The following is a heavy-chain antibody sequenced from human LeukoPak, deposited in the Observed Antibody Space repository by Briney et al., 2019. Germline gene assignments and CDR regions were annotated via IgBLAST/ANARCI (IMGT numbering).Heavy chain of an antibody. Sequence: SETLSLTCTVSGGSISSSSYYWGWIRQPPGKALPCIGCFFSIWSPYYNPSLKSRVTISVDTSKNQFSLRLSSVTAADTAMYYCATRNGDCSSTSCYKWTTVTTYFDYWGQGTLVTVSS. CDR2: FFSIWSP. CDR1: GGSISSSSYY. J-gene: IGHJ4*02. CDR3: ATRNGDCSSTSCYKWTTVTTYFDY. D-gene: IGHD2-2*02. V-gene: IGHV4-39*07.